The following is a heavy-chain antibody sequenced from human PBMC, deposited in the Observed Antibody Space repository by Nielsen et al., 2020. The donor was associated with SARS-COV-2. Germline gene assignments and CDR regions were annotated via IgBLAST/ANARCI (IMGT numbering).Heavy chain of an antibody. Sequence: GESLKISCAASGFTFTSYGMHWVRQAPGKGLEWVAIIWYDGSKKYYADSVNGRFTISRDNSKNTLYLQMNSLRGEDTAVYYCARESGVGELLGVSFDYWGQGTLVTV. V-gene: IGHV3-33*01. CDR2: IWYDGSKK. CDR3: ARESGVGELLGVSFDY. CDR1: GFTFTSYG. J-gene: IGHJ4*02. D-gene: IGHD3-10*01.